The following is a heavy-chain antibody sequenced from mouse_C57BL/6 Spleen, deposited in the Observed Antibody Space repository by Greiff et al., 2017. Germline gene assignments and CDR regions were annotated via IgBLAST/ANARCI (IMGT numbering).Heavy chain of an antibody. CDR1: GFTFTDYY. V-gene: IGHV7-3*01. CDR3: ARYEDYGGMDY. J-gene: IGHJ4*01. CDR2: IRNKANGYTT. D-gene: IGHD2-4*01. Sequence: EVQLVESGGGLVQPGGSLSLSCAASGFTFTDYYMSWVRQPPGKALEWLGFIRNKANGYTTEYSASVKGRFTISRDNSQSILYLQMNALRAEDSATYYCARYEDYGGMDYWGQGTSVTVSS.